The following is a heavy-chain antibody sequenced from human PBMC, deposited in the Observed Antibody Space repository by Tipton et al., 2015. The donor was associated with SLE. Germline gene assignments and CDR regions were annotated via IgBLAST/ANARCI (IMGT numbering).Heavy chain of an antibody. CDR2: IYYSGST. CDR1: GGSISSYY. V-gene: IGHV4-39*07. Sequence: TLSLTCTVSGGSISSYYWGWIRQPPGKGLEWIGRIYYSGSTYYNPSLKSRVTISVDTSKNQFSLKLSSVTAADTAVYYCAREPDIVLMVYAGAFDIWGQGTMVTVSS. CDR3: AREPDIVLMVYAGAFDI. J-gene: IGHJ3*02. D-gene: IGHD2-8*01.